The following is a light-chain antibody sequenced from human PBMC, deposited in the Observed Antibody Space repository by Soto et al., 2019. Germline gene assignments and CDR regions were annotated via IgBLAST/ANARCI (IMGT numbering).Light chain of an antibody. Sequence: IQVTQSPASVSASVGERGTITCRASQTISTNLAWYQQKPGKAPKLLIYAASSLQSGVPPRFSGSGSGTDFTLTITSLQPEDFAIYFCLQANRVPLSFGQGTRLEIK. CDR1: QTISTN. V-gene: IGKV1-12*01. CDR2: AAS. CDR3: LQANRVPLS. J-gene: IGKJ5*01.